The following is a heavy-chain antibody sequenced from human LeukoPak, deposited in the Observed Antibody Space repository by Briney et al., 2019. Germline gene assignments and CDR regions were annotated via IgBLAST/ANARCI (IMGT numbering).Heavy chain of an antibody. Sequence: QPSETLSLTCTVSGGSIRSTSYYWGWIRQPPGKGLEWIGSIYYSGGTYYNLSLKSRVTISVDTSKSQLSLKLSSVTAADTAIYYCARAKYYGDYFDYWGQGTLVTVSS. D-gene: IGHD4-17*01. CDR2: IYYSGGT. CDR1: GGSIRSTSYY. V-gene: IGHV4-39*01. J-gene: IGHJ4*02. CDR3: ARAKYYGDYFDY.